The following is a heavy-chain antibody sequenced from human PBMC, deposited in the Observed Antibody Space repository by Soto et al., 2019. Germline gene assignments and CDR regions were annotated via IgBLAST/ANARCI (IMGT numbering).Heavy chain of an antibody. CDR3: ARSWSANWPYYYYYMDV. CDR1: GGSISSYY. D-gene: IGHD1-26*01. Sequence: SETLSLTCTVSGGSISSYYWSWIRQPPGKGLEWIGYIYYSGSTNYNPSLKSRVTISVDTSKNQFSLKLSSVTAADTAVYYCARSWSANWPYYYYYMDVWGKGTTVTVSS. J-gene: IGHJ6*03. V-gene: IGHV4-59*01. CDR2: IYYSGST.